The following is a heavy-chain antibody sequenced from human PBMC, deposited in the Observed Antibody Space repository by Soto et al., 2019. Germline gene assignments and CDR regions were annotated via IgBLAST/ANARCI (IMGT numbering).Heavy chain of an antibody. CDR2: IWYDGSKK. CDR1: GFTFSNYG. Sequence: SLRLSWAAGGFTFSNYGMHWVRQAPGKGLEGVGVIWYDGSKKYYADSVKGRFTISRDNSKNTLYLQMNSLRAEDTAVYYCARDPYCSSTSCYNSGMDVWGQGTTVTVSS. V-gene: IGHV3-33*01. J-gene: IGHJ6*02. D-gene: IGHD2-2*02. CDR3: ARDPYCSSTSCYNSGMDV.